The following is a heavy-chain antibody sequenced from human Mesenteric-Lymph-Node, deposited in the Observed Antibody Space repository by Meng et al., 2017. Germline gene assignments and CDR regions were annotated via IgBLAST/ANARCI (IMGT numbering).Heavy chain of an antibody. Sequence: QLQESGPGLVKPSETLSLTCAVYGGSFSGYYWSWIRQPPGKGLEWIGEINHSGSTDYNPSLKSRVTISVDTSKNQFSLKLSSVTAADTAVYYCARGFLSFVRVFDYWGQGTLVTVSS. CDR2: INHSGST. J-gene: IGHJ4*02. V-gene: IGHV4-34*01. CDR3: ARGFLSFVRVFDY. CDR1: GGSFSGYY. D-gene: IGHD2/OR15-2a*01.